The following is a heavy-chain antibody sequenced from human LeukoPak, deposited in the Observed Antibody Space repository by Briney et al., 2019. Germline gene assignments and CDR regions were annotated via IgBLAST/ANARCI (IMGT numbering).Heavy chain of an antibody. J-gene: IGHJ4*02. CDR2: IFYSGST. V-gene: IGHV4-59*01. Sequence: PSETLSLTCTVSGGTIGNYYWNWIRQPPGNGLEWIGYIFYSGSTNYNPSLKSRVTISVDTSKNQFSLKLSSVTAADTAVYYCAREGCYGSEPYFDYWGQGTLVTVSS. CDR3: AREGCYGSEPYFDY. CDR1: GGTIGNYY. D-gene: IGHD3-10*01.